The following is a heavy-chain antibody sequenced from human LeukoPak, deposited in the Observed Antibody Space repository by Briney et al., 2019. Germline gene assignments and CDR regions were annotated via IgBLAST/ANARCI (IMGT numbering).Heavy chain of an antibody. CDR3: ARVSGSPTSDAFDI. Sequence: AGGSLRLSCAASGFTVSGTHMSWVRQAPGKGLEWVSAIYTGGTTYYSDSVEGRFTISRDKSKNTLYLQMDSLRVEDTAVYYCARVSGSPTSDAFDIWGQGTMVAVSS. J-gene: IGHJ3*02. D-gene: IGHD1-26*01. CDR2: IYTGGTT. V-gene: IGHV3-53*01. CDR1: GFTVSGTH.